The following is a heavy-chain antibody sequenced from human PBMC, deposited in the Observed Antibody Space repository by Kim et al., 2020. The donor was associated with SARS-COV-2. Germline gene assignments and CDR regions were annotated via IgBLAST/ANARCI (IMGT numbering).Heavy chain of an antibody. CDR1: GYTFTSYA. D-gene: IGHD3-10*01. CDR3: ARDPPRITMVRGVIFYFYYGMDV. CDR2: INAGNGNT. Sequence: ASVKVSCKASGYTFTSYAMHWVRQAPGQRLEWMGWINAGNGNTKYSQKFQGRVTITRDTSASTAYMELSSLRSEDTAVYYCARDPPRITMVRGVIFYFYYGMDVWGQGTTVTVSS. V-gene: IGHV1-3*01. J-gene: IGHJ6*02.